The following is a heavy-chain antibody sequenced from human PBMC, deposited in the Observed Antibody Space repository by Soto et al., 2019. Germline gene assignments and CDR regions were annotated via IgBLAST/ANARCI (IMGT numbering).Heavy chain of an antibody. V-gene: IGHV1-69*06. CDR1: GFTFNAYG. CDR2: LIPIYDEP. CDR3: ARVRDPHLDHYGLDV. Sequence: QVQLVQSGAEVKNPGSSVRVSCKTSGFTFNAYGIHWVRQAPGQGLEWMGGLIPIYDEPNYAQKFQGRVTITADKSTTTVYLELSSLRSEDTAVYFCARVRDPHLDHYGLDVWGQGTTVTVSS. J-gene: IGHJ6*02.